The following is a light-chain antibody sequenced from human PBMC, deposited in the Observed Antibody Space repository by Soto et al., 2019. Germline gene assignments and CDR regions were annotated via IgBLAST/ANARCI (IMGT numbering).Light chain of an antibody. J-gene: IGKJ5*01. CDR3: QQYNDWPIT. Sequence: ERVMTQSPATLSVSPVERATLSCRASQSVSTNLAWYQQKPGEAPRLLMYAASTRATGIPARFSGSGSGTEFTLTISSLQSEDFAVYYCQQYNDWPITFDQGTRLEI. CDR2: AAS. V-gene: IGKV3-15*01. CDR1: QSVSTN.